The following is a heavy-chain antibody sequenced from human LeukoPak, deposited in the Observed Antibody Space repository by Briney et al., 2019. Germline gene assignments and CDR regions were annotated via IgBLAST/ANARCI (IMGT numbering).Heavy chain of an antibody. D-gene: IGHD6-6*01. CDR2: ISSSGSTI. V-gene: IGHV3-11*01. CDR1: GFTFSDYY. CDR3: ARVGYSSSSVWFDP. Sequence: GGSLRLSCAASGFTFSDYYMSWIRQAPGKGLEWVSYISSSGSTIYYADSVKGRFTISRDNAKNSLYLQMNSLRAEDTAVYYCARVGYSSSSVWFDPWGQGTLVTVSS. J-gene: IGHJ5*02.